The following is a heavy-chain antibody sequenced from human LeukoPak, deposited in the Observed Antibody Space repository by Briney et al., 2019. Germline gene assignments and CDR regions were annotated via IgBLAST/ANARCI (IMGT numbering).Heavy chain of an antibody. Sequence: SETLSLTCTVSRGAISTYYWSWLRQPPGKGLEWIGYMYYSGSTNYNSSLKSRVTMSVDTSKNQFSLNLSTLTAADTAVYYCARLRRYYYGRSGYGPWYFDLWGRGTLVTVSS. V-gene: IGHV4-59*08. D-gene: IGHD3-22*01. J-gene: IGHJ2*01. CDR1: RGAISTYY. CDR2: MYYSGST. CDR3: ARLRRYYYGRSGYGPWYFDL.